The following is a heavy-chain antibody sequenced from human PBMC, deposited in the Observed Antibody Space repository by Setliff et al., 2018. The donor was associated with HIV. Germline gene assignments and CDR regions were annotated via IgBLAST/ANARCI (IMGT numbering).Heavy chain of an antibody. V-gene: IGHV1-46*01. CDR3: ARGGTYYYNSGSYMSLTNNYFDP. J-gene: IGHJ5*02. Sequence: ASVKVSCKASGYTFTNYYMHWVRQTPGQGLKWMGMINPSGGTTNYPQKFQGRVTMTRDTSISTAYMELSRLRSDDTAVYYCARGGTYYYNSGSYMSLTNNYFDPWGQGTPVTVSS. CDR1: GYTFTNYY. CDR2: INPSGGTT. D-gene: IGHD3-10*01.